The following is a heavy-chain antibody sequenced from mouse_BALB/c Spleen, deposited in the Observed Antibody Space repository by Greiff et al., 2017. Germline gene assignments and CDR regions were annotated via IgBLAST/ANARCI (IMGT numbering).Heavy chain of an antibody. J-gene: IGHJ4*01. D-gene: IGHD2-10*02. V-gene: IGHV1-7*01. CDR1: GYTFTSYW. Sequence: VHLVESGAELAKPGASVKMSCKASGYTFTSYWMHWVKQRPGQGLEWIGYINPSTGYTEYNQKFKDKATLTADKSSSTAYMQLSSLTSEDSAVYYCARRVWYAMDYWGQGTSVTVSS. CDR2: INPSTGYT. CDR3: ARRVWYAMDY.